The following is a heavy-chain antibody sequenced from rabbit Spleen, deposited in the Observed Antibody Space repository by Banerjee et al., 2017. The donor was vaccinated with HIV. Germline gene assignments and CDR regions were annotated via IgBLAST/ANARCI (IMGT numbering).Heavy chain of an antibody. Sequence: EQLEESGGGLVKPEGSLTLTCKASGVSLSDRDVMCWVRQAPGKGLEWIACINASTAKPVYATWASGRFTISRPSSTTVTLRMTSLTAADRATYFCARDLVGVIGWNFYLWGPGTLVTVS. CDR3: ARDLVGVIGWNFYL. CDR2: INASTAKP. D-gene: IGHD2-1*01. CDR1: GVSLSDRDV. V-gene: IGHV1S45*01. J-gene: IGHJ4*01.